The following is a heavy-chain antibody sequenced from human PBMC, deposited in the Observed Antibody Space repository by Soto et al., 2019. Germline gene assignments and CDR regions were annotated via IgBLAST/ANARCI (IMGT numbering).Heavy chain of an antibody. D-gene: IGHD3-3*01. CDR3: ARGGVTIFGVVRSQDAFDI. CDR2: IIPIFGTA. CDR1: GGTFSSYA. J-gene: IGHJ3*02. V-gene: IGHV1-69*13. Sequence: SVKVSCKASGGTFSSYAISWVRQAPGQGLEWMGGIIPIFGTANYAQKFQGRVTFTADESTSTAYMELSSLRSEDTAVYYCARGGVTIFGVVRSQDAFDIWGQGTMVTVS.